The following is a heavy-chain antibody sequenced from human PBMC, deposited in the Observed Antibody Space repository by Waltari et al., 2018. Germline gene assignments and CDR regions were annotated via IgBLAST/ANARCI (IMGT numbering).Heavy chain of an antibody. CDR1: GGTFSSYA. D-gene: IGHD3-16*01. V-gene: IGHV1-69*12. CDR3: ARDGEGGGSTYYYYGMDV. Sequence: QVQLVQSGAEVKKPGSSVKVSCKASGGTFSSYAIRWVRQAPGTGLEWMGGIIPIFGTANYAQKFQGRVTITADESTSTAYMELSSLRSEDTAVYYCARDGEGGGSTYYYYGMDVWGQGTTVTVSS. CDR2: IIPIFGTA. J-gene: IGHJ6*02.